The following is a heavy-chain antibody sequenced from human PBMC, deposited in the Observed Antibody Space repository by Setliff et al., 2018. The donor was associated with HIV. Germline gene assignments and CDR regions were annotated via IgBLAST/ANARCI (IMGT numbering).Heavy chain of an antibody. CDR1: GVSINRTDHY. D-gene: IGHD2-21*01. CDR3: ARVPVAGANWFDP. V-gene: IGHV4-39*01. CDR2: VSQSGST. Sequence: SETLSLTCSVSGVSINRTDHYWGWLRQSPGKRLAWIGSVSQSGSTYSTPSLKSRITIFLDRSKNLFSLKLISVTAADQGVYYCARVPVAGANWFDPWGLGTLVTVSS. J-gene: IGHJ5*02.